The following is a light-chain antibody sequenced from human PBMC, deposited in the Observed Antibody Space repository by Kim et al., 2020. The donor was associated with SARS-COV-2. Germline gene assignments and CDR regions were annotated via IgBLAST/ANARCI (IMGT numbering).Light chain of an antibody. J-gene: IGKJ5*01. CDR2: GAS. V-gene: IGKV1-17*01. Sequence: TSVGNRVTITCWSSQDIRNDLGWDQQNPGRAPKRLIYGASSLQSGVSSRFSGSGSGTEFTLSISRVQPEDFATYFCLQHSTYPITFGQGTRLEIK. CDR1: QDIRND. CDR3: LQHSTYPIT.